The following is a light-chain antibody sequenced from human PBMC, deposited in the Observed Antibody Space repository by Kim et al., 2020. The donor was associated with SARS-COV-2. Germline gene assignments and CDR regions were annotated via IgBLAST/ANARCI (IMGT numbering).Light chain of an antibody. V-gene: IGLV2-14*01. CDR3: SSYTSSSGLML. CDR1: MRDDKDYSY. J-gene: IGLJ3*02. Sequence: QSITISRNGTMRDDKDYSYEAWDQQHPGKYPSLMIHKVTKRPSGVSYRCTGSKSGNTASLTSSGRQAEDEADYYSSSYTSSSGLMLFGGGTQLTV. CDR2: KVT.